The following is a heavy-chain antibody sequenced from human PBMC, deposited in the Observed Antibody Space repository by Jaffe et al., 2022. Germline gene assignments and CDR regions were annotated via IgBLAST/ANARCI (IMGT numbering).Heavy chain of an antibody. J-gene: IGHJ4*02. CDR1: GFTFSSYE. CDR2: ISSSGSTI. D-gene: IGHD1-26*01. V-gene: IGHV3-48*03. CDR3: ASTRLRWELLRVFDY. Sequence: EVQLVESGGGLVQPGGSLRLSCAASGFTFSSYEMNWVRQAPGKGLEWVSYISSSGSTIYYADSVKGRFTISRDNAKNSLYLQMNSLRAEDTAVYYCASTRLRWELLRVFDYWGQGTLVTVSS.